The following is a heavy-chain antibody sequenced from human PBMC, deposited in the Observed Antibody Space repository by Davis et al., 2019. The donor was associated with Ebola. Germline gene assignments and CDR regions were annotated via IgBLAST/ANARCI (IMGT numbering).Heavy chain of an antibody. J-gene: IGHJ6*04. Sequence: MPSETLSLTCAVSGGSISSSNWWSWVRQPPGKGLEWIGYIYHSGSTYYNPSLKSRVTISVDRSKNQFSLKLSSVTAADTAVYYCARLCIAAVGVDYYYYGMDVWGKGTTVTVSS. CDR3: ARLCIAAVGVDYYYYGMDV. CDR2: IYHSGST. V-gene: IGHV4-4*02. CDR1: GGSISSSNW. D-gene: IGHD6-13*01.